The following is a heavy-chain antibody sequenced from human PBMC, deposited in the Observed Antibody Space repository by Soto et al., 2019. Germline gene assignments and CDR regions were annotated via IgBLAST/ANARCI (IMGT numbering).Heavy chain of an antibody. V-gene: IGHV4-30-2*06. J-gene: IGHJ3*02. D-gene: IGHD3-16*01. Sequence: TLSLSCAVSVASIISGGYSLSFIRQLPWKGLEWIVYIYHTGRTYYSPSLKTRVTISADKSKNQFSLRLSSVTAADTAVYYCARGLHHNDYPPPLFDSWGTGKMLTVSS. CDR1: VASIISGGYS. CDR2: IYHTGRT. CDR3: ARGLHHNDYPPPLFDS.